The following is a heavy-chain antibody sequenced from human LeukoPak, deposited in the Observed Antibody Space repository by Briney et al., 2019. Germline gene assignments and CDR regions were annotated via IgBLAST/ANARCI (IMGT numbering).Heavy chain of an antibody. Sequence: PGGSLRLSCVASGFTFSSFPMSWVRQAPGKGLVWVSHIHSDGSSTSYADSVQGRFTISRDNAKNTLYLQMNSLRAEDTAVYYCARHNYGYDYWGQGTLVTVSS. CDR2: IHSDGSST. J-gene: IGHJ4*02. CDR1: GFTFSSFP. CDR3: ARHNYGYDY. V-gene: IGHV3-74*01. D-gene: IGHD3-10*01.